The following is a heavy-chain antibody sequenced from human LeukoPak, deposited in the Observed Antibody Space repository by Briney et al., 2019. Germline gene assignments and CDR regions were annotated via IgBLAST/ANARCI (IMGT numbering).Heavy chain of an antibody. CDR1: GGSFSGYY. Sequence: PSETLSLTCAVYGGSFSGYYWSWIRQPPGKGLEWIGEINHSGSTNYNPSLKSRVTISVDTTNNQFSLQLRTGPAADAAVVYCWGGGYYGLVNDFRFDPWGQGTLVTVSS. J-gene: IGHJ5*02. V-gene: IGHV4-34*01. D-gene: IGHD3-10*01. CDR3: WGGGYYGLVNDFRFDP. CDR2: INHSGST.